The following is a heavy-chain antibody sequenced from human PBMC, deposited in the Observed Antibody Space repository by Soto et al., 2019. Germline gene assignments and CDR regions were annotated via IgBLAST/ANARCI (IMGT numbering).Heavy chain of an antibody. CDR1: GFTFSSYG. CDR3: ARDPGGPAANYYYYYGMDV. CDR2: IWYDGSNK. D-gene: IGHD2-2*01. Sequence: GGSLRLSCAASGFTFSSYGMHWVRQAPGKGLEWVAVIWYDGSNKYYADSVKGRFTISRDNSKNTLYLQMNSLRAEDTAVYYCARDPGGPAANYYYYYGMDVRGQGTTVTVSS. V-gene: IGHV3-33*01. J-gene: IGHJ6*02.